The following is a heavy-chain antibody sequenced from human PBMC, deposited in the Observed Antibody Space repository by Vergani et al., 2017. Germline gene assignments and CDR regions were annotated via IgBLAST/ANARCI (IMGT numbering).Heavy chain of an antibody. CDR3: ASDDFWSGYYAVYYYGMDV. V-gene: IGHV3-48*01. D-gene: IGHD3-3*01. Sequence: EVQLVESGGGLVQPGGSLRLSCAASGFTFSSYSMNWVRQAPGQGLEWVSYISSSSSTIYYADSVKGRFTISRDNAKNSLYLQMNSLRAEDTAVYYCASDDFWSGYYAVYYYGMDVWGQGTTVTVSS. CDR2: ISSSSSTI. J-gene: IGHJ6*02. CDR1: GFTFSSYS.